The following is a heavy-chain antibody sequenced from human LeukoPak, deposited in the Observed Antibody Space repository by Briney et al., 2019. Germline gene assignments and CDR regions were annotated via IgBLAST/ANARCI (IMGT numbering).Heavy chain of an antibody. CDR1: GGSISTYY. D-gene: IGHD1-26*01. V-gene: IGHV4-59*01. CDR2: IYYSGST. CDR3: ARYKGIVGATTNNWFDP. Sequence: PSETLSLTCTVSGGSISTYYWSWIRQPPGKGLEGIGCIYYSGSTNYNPSLKSRVTISLDTSKNQFSLKLSSLSAADTAVYYCARYKGIVGATTNNWFDPWGQGTLVTVSS. J-gene: IGHJ5*02.